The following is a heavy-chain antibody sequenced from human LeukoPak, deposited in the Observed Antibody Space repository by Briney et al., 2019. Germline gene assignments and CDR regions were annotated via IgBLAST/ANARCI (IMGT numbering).Heavy chain of an antibody. J-gene: IGHJ6*02. CDR3: ARVGSVYYYGMDV. CDR2: INHSGST. Sequence: SETLSLTCAVYGGSFSGYYWSWIRQPPGKGLEWIGEINHSGSTNYNPSLKSRVTVSVDTSKNQFSLKLSSVTAADTAVYYCARVGSVYYYGMDVWGQGTTVTVSS. D-gene: IGHD1-26*01. CDR1: GGSFSGYY. V-gene: IGHV4-34*01.